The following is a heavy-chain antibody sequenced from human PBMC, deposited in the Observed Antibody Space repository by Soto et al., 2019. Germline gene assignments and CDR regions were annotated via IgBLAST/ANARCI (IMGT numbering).Heavy chain of an antibody. D-gene: IGHD4-17*01. CDR1: GGTFSSHS. V-gene: IGHV1-69*01. CDR3: AREVGYGDFSAALLD. CDR2: IITLFGTA. Sequence: VQLMQSGAEVKQPGSSVKVSCKASGGTFSSHSINWVRQAPGQVLEWMGGIITLFGTANYAQNFQGRVTITADQSTRTAYMELNSLRSDDTAVYYCAREVGYGDFSAALLDWGQGTLVTVSS. J-gene: IGHJ4*02.